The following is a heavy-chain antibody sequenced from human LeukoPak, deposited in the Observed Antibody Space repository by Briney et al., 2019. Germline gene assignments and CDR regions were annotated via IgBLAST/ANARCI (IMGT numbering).Heavy chain of an antibody. CDR1: GVSISSVGYY. J-gene: IGHJ3*02. V-gene: IGHV4-31*03. Sequence: SETLSLTCTVSGVSISSVGYYWSWIRQYPGKGLEWIGSSTNSRNTYYNPSLKTRVSISVDTSKTQFSLNLSSVTAADTALYYCARDWPYYYDGSAYSNAFDIWGQGTIVTPSA. CDR3: ARDWPYYYDGSAYSNAFDI. D-gene: IGHD3-22*01. CDR2: STNSRNT.